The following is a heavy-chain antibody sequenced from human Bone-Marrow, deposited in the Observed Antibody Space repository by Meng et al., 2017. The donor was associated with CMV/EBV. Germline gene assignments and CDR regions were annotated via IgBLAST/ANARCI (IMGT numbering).Heavy chain of an antibody. J-gene: IGHJ6*02. CDR2: INHSGST. CDR1: GGPFSGYY. D-gene: IGHD3-22*01. Sequence: SETLSLTCAVHGGPFSGYYWSWIRQPPGKGLEWIGEINHSGSTNYNPSLKSRVTISVDMSKNQFPLKLYSVTAADTAVYYCARAGLVVVITRSLYGLDVWGQGTTVTVSS. V-gene: IGHV4-34*01. CDR3: ARAGLVVVITRSLYGLDV.